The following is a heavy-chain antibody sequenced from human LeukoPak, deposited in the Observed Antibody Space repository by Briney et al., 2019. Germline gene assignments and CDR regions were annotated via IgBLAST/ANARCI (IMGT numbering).Heavy chain of an antibody. J-gene: IGHJ6*02. V-gene: IGHV1-69*13. CDR3: ARVGIAARLSYYYGMDV. CDR2: IIPIFGTA. D-gene: IGHD6-6*01. Sequence: SVKVSCKASGYTFTSYAISWVRQAPGQGLEWMGGIIPIFGTANYAQKFQGRVTITADESTSTAYMELSSLRSEDTAVYYCARVGIAARLSYYYGMDVWGQGTTVTVSS. CDR1: GYTFTSYA.